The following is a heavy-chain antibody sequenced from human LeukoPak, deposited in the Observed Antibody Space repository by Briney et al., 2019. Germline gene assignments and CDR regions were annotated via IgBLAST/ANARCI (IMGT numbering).Heavy chain of an antibody. V-gene: IGHV1-18*01. CDR2: ISAYNGNT. D-gene: IGHD2-15*01. J-gene: IGHJ5*02. CDR1: GYTFTIYG. Sequence: SVKVSFKASGYTFTIYGISWVRQAPGQGLEWMGWISAYNGNTNYAQKFQGRVTMTTDTSTSTAYMELRSLRSDDTAVYYCARKIAYCSGGSCPGWFDPWGQGTLVTVSS. CDR3: ARKIAYCSGGSCPGWFDP.